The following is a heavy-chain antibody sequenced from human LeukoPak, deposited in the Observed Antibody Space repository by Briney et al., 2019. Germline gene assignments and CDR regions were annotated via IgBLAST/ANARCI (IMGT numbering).Heavy chain of an antibody. D-gene: IGHD3-3*01. V-gene: IGHV1-18*01. Sequence: ASVTVSFKASGYTFTSYGISWVRQAPGQGLEWMGWISAYNGNTNYAQKLQGRVTMTTDTSTSTAYMELRSLRSDDTAVYYCARGRITIFGVVRRGYFDYWGQGTLVTVSS. CDR1: GYTFTSYG. J-gene: IGHJ4*02. CDR2: ISAYNGNT. CDR3: ARGRITIFGVVRRGYFDY.